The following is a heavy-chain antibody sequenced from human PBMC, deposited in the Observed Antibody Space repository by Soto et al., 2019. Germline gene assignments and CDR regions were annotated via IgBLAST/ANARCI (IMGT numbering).Heavy chain of an antibody. Sequence: EVQLVESGGGLVQPGGSLRLSCAASGFTVSSNYMSWVRQAPGKGLEWVSVIYSGGSTYYADSVKGRFTISRHSSTNTVFLQMNSLRPEDTAVYYCAKAPNVHSSGWYWFDPCGQGTLVTVSS. CDR2: IYSGGST. D-gene: IGHD6-19*01. CDR1: GFTVSSNY. V-gene: IGHV3-53*04. CDR3: AKAPNVHSSGWYWFDP. J-gene: IGHJ5*02.